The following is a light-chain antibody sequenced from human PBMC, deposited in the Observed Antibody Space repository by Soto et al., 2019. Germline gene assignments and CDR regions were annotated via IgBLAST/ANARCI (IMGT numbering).Light chain of an antibody. V-gene: IGKV3-20*01. Sequence: EIVLTQSPGTLSLSPGERATLSCRASQSVSSSYLAWYQQKPGQAPGLLIYGASSRATGIPDRFSGSGSGTDFTLTISRLEPEDFAVDYCQQYGSSPQTFGQGTKVEIK. CDR3: QQYGSSPQT. CDR1: QSVSSSY. CDR2: GAS. J-gene: IGKJ1*01.